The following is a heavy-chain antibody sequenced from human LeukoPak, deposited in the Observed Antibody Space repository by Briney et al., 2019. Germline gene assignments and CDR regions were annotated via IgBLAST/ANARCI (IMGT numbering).Heavy chain of an antibody. Sequence: GASVTVSCKTSVYPFGDYYIHWIRQASGQGLESMGWINPKNGDTKYAQRSQGRPTITIDTSNDTVYMELRSLRYDDTAVYYCARLSALWGQGTLVTVSS. CDR1: VYPFGDYY. V-gene: IGHV1-2*02. J-gene: IGHJ4*02. CDR2: INPKNGDT. CDR3: ARLSAL.